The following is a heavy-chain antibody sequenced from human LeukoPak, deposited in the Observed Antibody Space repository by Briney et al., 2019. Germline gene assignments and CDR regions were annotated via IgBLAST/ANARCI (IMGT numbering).Heavy chain of an antibody. CDR2: IIPIFGTA. Sequence: SVKVSCKASGGTFSSYAISWVRQAPGQGLEWMGGIIPIFGTANYAQKFQGRVTITADKSTSTAYMELSSLRSEDTAVYYCARDGKVGFGELLYPDYWGQGTLVTVSS. J-gene: IGHJ4*02. D-gene: IGHD3-10*01. CDR3: ARDGKVGFGELLYPDY. CDR1: GGTFSSYA. V-gene: IGHV1-69*06.